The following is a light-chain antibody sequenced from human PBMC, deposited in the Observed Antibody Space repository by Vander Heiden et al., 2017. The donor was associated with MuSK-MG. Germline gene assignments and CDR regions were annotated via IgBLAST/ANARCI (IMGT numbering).Light chain of an antibody. CDR1: QSVSSN. Sequence: EILLTQSPATLSVSPGESATLSCRASQSVSSNLAWYQQKPGQAPRLLIYRASTRATSISARFSGSGSGAEFTLTISSLQSEDFAVYYCQQFHKWPITFGQGTRLEIK. CDR3: QQFHKWPIT. CDR2: RAS. V-gene: IGKV3-15*01. J-gene: IGKJ5*01.